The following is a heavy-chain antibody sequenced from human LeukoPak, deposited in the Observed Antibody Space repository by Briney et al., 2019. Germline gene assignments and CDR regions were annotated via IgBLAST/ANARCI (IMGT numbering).Heavy chain of an antibody. CDR2: IIPILGIA. Sequence: ASVKVSCKASGGTFSSYTISWVRQAPGQGLEWMGRIIPILGIANYAQKFQGRVTITADKSTSTAYMELSSLRSEDTAVYYCAREGSYYDSSGYDIWGQGTMVTVSS. V-gene: IGHV1-69*04. CDR3: AREGSYYDSSGYDI. CDR1: GGTFSSYT. J-gene: IGHJ3*02. D-gene: IGHD3-22*01.